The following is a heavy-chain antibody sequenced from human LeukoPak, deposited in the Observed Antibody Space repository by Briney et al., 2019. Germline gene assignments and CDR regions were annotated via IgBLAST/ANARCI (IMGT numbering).Heavy chain of an antibody. CDR1: GFTLSNAW. CDR2: IKDDGREK. D-gene: IGHD1-26*01. CDR3: ASEQSGNYYRPFDS. V-gene: IGHV3-7*01. Sequence: GGSLRLSCAASGFTLSNAWMNWVRQAPGKGLEWVANIKDDGREKYYVDSVKGRFTISRDNAKSSLYLQMNSLRAEDTAVYYCASEQSGNYYRPFDSWGQGTLVTVSS. J-gene: IGHJ4*02.